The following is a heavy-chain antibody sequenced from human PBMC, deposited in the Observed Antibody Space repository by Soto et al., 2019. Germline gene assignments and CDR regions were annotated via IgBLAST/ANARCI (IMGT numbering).Heavy chain of an antibody. CDR3: AHRQGQLLFDS. CDR2: IYWDDGK. Sequence: QITLKESGPTLVKPTQTLTLTCTFSGFSLSTSGVGVGWIRQPPGKTLEWLALIYWDDGKRYSPSLKSRLTITEDTSKNHVVLTMTNMDPVDTATYYCAHRQGQLLFDSWGQGTLVTVSS. D-gene: IGHD2-2*01. V-gene: IGHV2-5*02. CDR1: GFSLSTSGVG. J-gene: IGHJ4*02.